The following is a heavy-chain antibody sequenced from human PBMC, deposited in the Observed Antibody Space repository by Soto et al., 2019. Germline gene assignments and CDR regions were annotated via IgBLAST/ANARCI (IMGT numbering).Heavy chain of an antibody. V-gene: IGHV3-33*01. J-gene: IGHJ6*02. D-gene: IGHD1-26*01. Sequence: GGSLRLSCAASGFTFSTYGMHWVRQAPGKGLEGVAGIRYDGSNQYYADSVKGQFTISRENSKNTLYMQMDSLRADDTAVYYCARDFTAGATYSGPSYYAMDVWGQGTTVTVSS. CDR1: GFTFSTYG. CDR2: IRYDGSNQ. CDR3: ARDFTAGATYSGPSYYAMDV.